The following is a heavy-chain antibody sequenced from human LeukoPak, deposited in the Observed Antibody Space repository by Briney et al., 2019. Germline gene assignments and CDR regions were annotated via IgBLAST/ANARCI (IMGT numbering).Heavy chain of an antibody. CDR3: ARGLITGTTGSHFDY. J-gene: IGHJ4*02. CDR1: GGTFSSYA. CDR2: IITIFGTE. D-gene: IGHD1-7*01. V-gene: IGHV1-69*13. Sequence: SVKVSSKDSGGTFSSYAISGVRQAPGQGLGWMGGIITIFGTENYAKKFQGRVTITADESTSTAYMELSCLRSEATAVYYCARGLITGTTGSHFDYWGQGTLVTVSS.